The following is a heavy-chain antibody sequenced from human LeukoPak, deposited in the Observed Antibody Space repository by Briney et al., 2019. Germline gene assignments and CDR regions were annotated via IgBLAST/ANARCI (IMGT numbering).Heavy chain of an antibody. J-gene: IGHJ4*02. CDR2: ISGSGSST. CDR3: AKSSITGIVYFDY. D-gene: IGHD3-16*01. CDR1: GFTFSSYA. Sequence: GGSLRLSCAASGFTFSSYAMSWVRQAPGKGLEWVSAISGSGSSTYYADSVKGRFTISRDNSKNTLFLQMNSLRAEDTAVYYCAKSSITGIVYFDYWGQGALVTVSS. V-gene: IGHV3-23*01.